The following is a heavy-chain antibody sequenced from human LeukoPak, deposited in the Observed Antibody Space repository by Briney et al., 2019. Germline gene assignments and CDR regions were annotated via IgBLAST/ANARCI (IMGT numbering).Heavy chain of an antibody. D-gene: IGHD4-17*01. CDR1: GFTFSDYY. Sequence: GGSLRLSCAASGFTFSDYYMSWIRQAPGKGLEWVSYISFSGSPTQYADSVKGRFTISRDNAKNSLYLQMNSLRDEDTAVYYCARDAQKGYGDGFDYWGQGTLVTVSS. CDR3: ARDAQKGYGDGFDY. CDR2: ISFSGSPT. J-gene: IGHJ4*02. V-gene: IGHV3-11*01.